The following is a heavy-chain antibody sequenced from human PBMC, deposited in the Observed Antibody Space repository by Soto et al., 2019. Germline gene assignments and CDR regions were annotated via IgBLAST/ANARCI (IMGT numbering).Heavy chain of an antibody. CDR2: IKSITDGGTA. D-gene: IGHD3-10*01. Sequence: GGSLRLSCAASGFTFNNAWMNWARQAPGKGLEWVGRIKSITDGGTAEYAAPVKGRFTISRDDSENTLYLQMNGLRTKDTGVYYCTTYYYGPGSYYNFDSWGQGTLVTVSS. CDR3: TTYYYGPGSYYNFDS. CDR1: GFTFNNAW. J-gene: IGHJ4*02. V-gene: IGHV3-15*07.